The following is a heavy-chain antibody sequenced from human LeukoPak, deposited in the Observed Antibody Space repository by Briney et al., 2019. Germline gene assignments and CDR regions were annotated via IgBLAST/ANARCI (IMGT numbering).Heavy chain of an antibody. CDR2: ISGSGGFT. D-gene: IGHD3-9*01. V-gene: IGHV3-23*01. CDR1: GFTFNNYA. CDR3: ASDYDIYPD. J-gene: IGHJ4*02. Sequence: GGSLRLSCAASGFTFNNYAMSWVRQAPGKGLEWVSVISGSGGFTYYADSVKGRFTISRDNSKNTLYLQMNCLRAEDTAVYYCASDYDIYPDWGQGTLVIVSS.